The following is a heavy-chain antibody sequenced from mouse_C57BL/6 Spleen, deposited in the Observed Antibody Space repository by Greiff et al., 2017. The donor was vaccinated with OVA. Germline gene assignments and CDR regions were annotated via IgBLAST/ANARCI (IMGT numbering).Heavy chain of an antibody. Sequence: EVQLVESGGDLVKPGGSLKLSCAASGFTFSSYGMSWVRQTPDKRLEWVATISSGGSYTYYTDSVKGRFTISRDNAKNTLYLQMSSLKSEDTAMYYCARKEAVKGYFDDWGKGTTLTVSS. V-gene: IGHV5-6*01. D-gene: IGHD6-1*01. J-gene: IGHJ2*01. CDR2: ISSGGSYT. CDR1: GFTFSSYG. CDR3: ARKEAVKGYFDD.